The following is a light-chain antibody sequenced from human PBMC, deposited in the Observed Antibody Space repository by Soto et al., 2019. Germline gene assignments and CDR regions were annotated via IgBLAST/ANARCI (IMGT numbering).Light chain of an antibody. V-gene: IGLV2-14*01. CDR3: SSYTSSSAYV. CDR2: DVG. CDR1: SSDVGGYNY. Sequence: QSALTQPASVSGSPGQSITISCTGTSSDVGGYNYVSWYQQHPGTAPKLMIYDVGNRPSGVSNRFSGSRSGNTASLTISGLQAEDEADYYCSSYTSSSAYVFGTGTKVTVL. J-gene: IGLJ1*01.